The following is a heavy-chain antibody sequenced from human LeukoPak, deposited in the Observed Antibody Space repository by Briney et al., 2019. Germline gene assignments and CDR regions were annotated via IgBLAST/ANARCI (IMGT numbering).Heavy chain of an antibody. D-gene: IGHD6-13*01. CDR1: GFTFSSYA. V-gene: IGHV3-23*01. CDR3: ASPSPGGPAAGLFDY. CDR2: ISGSGGST. J-gene: IGHJ4*02. Sequence: GGSLRLSCAASGFTFSSYAMSWVRQAPGKGLEWVSAISGSGGSTYYADSVKGRFTISRHNSKTTLYLQMNSLKAEDTAVYYCASPSPGGPAAGLFDYWGQGTLVTVSS.